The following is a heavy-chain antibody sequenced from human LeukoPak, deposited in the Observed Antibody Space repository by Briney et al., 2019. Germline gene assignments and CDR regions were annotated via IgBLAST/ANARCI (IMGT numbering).Heavy chain of an antibody. Sequence: GASVKVSCKASGYTFTSYYMHWVRQAPGQGLEWMGIINPSGGSTSYAQKFQGRVTMTRDTSTSTVYMELSSLRSEDTAVYYCARDRGIAAAGRGYYYYMDVWGKGTTVTVSS. D-gene: IGHD6-13*01. V-gene: IGHV1-46*01. CDR1: GYTFTSYY. CDR3: ARDRGIAAAGRGYYYYMDV. CDR2: INPSGGST. J-gene: IGHJ6*03.